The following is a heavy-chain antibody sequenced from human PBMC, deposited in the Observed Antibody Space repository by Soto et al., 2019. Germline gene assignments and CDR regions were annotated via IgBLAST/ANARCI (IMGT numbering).Heavy chain of an antibody. CDR3: AKDATPAMFGVVAATPVWFDP. CDR2: ISYDGSNE. V-gene: IGHV3-30*18. CDR1: GFTFSSYG. J-gene: IGHJ5*02. Sequence: GGSLRLSCAASGFTFSSYGMHWVRQAPGKGLEWVAVISYDGSNEYYADSVKGRFTISRDNSKNTLFLQMNSLRVEDTALYYCAKDATPAMFGVVAATPVWFDPWGQGTLVTVSS. D-gene: IGHD2-15*01.